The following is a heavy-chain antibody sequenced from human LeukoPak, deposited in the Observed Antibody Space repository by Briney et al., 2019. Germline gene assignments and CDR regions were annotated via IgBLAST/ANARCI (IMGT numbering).Heavy chain of an antibody. CDR3: ARDRPGRYCSTISCYSASPFDP. CDR2: MNPKSGGT. V-gene: IGHV1-2*02. CDR1: GYTFTGYY. D-gene: IGHD2-2*02. J-gene: IGHJ5*02. Sequence: ASVKVSCKASGYTFTGYYVHWVRQAPGQGLEWMGWMNPKSGGTNYAQKFEARVTMNRDTSISTAYMELSRLRSEDTAVYYCARDRPGRYCSTISCYSASPFDPWGQGTLVTVSS.